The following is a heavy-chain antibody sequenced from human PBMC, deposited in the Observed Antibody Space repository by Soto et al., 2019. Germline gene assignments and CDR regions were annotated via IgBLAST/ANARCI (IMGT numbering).Heavy chain of an antibody. D-gene: IGHD2-2*01. CDR3: AIWGIVVVERIPNYYMDV. Sequence: GGSLRLSCAASGFTFSSYSMNWVRQAPGKGLEWVSSISSSSSYIYYADSVKGRFTISRDNAKNSLYLQMNSLRAEDTAVYYCAIWGIVVVERIPNYYMDVWGKGTTVTVSS. CDR1: GFTFSSYS. V-gene: IGHV3-21*01. J-gene: IGHJ6*03. CDR2: ISSSSSYI.